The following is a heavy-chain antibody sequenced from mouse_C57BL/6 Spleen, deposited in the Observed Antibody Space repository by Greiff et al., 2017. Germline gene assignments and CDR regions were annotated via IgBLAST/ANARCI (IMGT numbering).Heavy chain of an antibody. CDR1: GLSLTSYG. CDR3: ARLDDGYYAMDY. Sequence: VKLMESGPGLVAPSQSLSITCTVSGLSLTSYGVHWVRQPPGKGLEWLVVIWSDGSTTYNSALKSRLSISKDNSKSQVFLKMNSLQTDDTAMYYCARLDDGYYAMDYWGQGTSVTVSS. CDR2: IWSDGST. D-gene: IGHD2-3*01. J-gene: IGHJ4*01. V-gene: IGHV2-6*03.